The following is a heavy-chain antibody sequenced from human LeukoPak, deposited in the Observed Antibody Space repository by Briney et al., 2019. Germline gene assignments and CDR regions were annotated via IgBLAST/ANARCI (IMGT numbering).Heavy chain of an antibody. CDR3: ARDGVDGSGYLPYYYYGMDV. V-gene: IGHV3-33*01. Sequence: GGSLRLSCAASGFTFNNYGMHGVRQAPGKGLEWVAVIWYDGSNKYYADSVKGRFTISRDNSKNTLYLQMNSLRAEDTAVYYCARDGVDGSGYLPYYYYGMDVWGQGTTVTVSS. J-gene: IGHJ6*02. CDR2: IWYDGSNK. CDR1: GFTFNNYG. D-gene: IGHD3-22*01.